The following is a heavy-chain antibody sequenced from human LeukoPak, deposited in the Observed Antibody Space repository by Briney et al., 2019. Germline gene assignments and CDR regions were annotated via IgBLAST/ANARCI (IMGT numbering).Heavy chain of an antibody. CDR1: GFTLSSNY. J-gene: IGHJ3*02. D-gene: IGHD3-10*01. CDR3: ASPYYYGSGSYNLGAFDI. V-gene: IGHV3-66*01. Sequence: GGSLRLSCAASGFTLSSNYMSWVRQAPGKGLEWVSVIYSGGSTYYADSVKGRFTISRDNSKNTLYLQMNSLRAEDTAVYYCASPYYYGSGSYNLGAFDIWGQGTMVTVSP. CDR2: IYSGGST.